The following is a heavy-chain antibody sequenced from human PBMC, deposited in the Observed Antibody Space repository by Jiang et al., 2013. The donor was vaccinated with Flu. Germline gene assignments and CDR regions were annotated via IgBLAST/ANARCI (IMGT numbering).Heavy chain of an antibody. Sequence: QLLESGGGLVQPGGSLRLSCAASGFTFSSYSMSWVRQAPGKGLEWVSIINDNSKTTYYADSVKGRFTISRDNSKNTLYLQMNSLRVEDTAVYYCAKDWSVEEPVRAVWGQGTMVTVSS. CDR2: INDNSKTT. CDR3: AKDWSVEEPVRAV. CDR1: GFTFSSYS. D-gene: IGHD1-14*01. J-gene: IGHJ3*01. V-gene: IGHV3-23*01.